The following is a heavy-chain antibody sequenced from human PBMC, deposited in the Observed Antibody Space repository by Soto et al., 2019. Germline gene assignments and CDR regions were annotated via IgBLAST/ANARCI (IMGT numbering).Heavy chain of an antibody. CDR2: INHSGST. CDR1: GGSFSGYY. CDR3: ARADRYSDGYY. V-gene: IGHV4-34*01. J-gene: IGHJ4*02. D-gene: IGHD5-18*01. Sequence: SETLSLTCAVYGGSFSGYYWSWIRQPPGKGLEWIGEINHSGSTNYNPSLKSRVTISVDTSKNQFSLKLSSVTAADTAVYYCARADRYSDGYYWGQGTLVTSPQ.